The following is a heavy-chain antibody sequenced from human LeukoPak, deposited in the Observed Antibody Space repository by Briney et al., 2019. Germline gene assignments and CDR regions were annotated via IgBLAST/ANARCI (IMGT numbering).Heavy chain of an antibody. CDR1: GGSISSSSYY. J-gene: IGHJ4*02. V-gene: IGHV4-39*01. CDR2: IYYSGST. D-gene: IGHD6-13*01. Sequence: SETLSLTCTVSGGSISSSSYYWGWIRQPPGKGLEWIGSIYYSGSTYYNPSLKSRVTISVDTSKNQFSLKLSSVTAADTAVYYCARRGIAAAGVDTYDYWGQGTPVTVSS. CDR3: ARRGIAAAGVDTYDY.